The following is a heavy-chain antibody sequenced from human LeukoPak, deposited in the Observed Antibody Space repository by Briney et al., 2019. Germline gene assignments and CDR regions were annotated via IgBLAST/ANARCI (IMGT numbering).Heavy chain of an antibody. J-gene: IGHJ4*02. V-gene: IGHV1-46*01. CDR3: ARGDGNLIIPDF. CDR2: INPSDGNT. Sequence: ASVKVSCKASGYTFTSYYMHWVRQAPGQGLEWMGIINPSDGNTAYAQNFQGRVPMTRDTSTSTVYMELRSLRVEDTAIYYCARGDGNLIIPDFWGQGTLVTVSS. CDR1: GYTFTSYY.